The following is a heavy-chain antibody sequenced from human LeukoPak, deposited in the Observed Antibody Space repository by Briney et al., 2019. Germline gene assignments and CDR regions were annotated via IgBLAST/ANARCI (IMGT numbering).Heavy chain of an antibody. Sequence: ASVKVSCKASGYTLTSYGINWVRQATGQGLEWMGWMNPNSGNTGYAQKFQGRVTMTRNTSISTAYMELSGLRSEDTAVYYCARATGTTSDDYWGQGTLVTVSS. D-gene: IGHD1-1*01. CDR2: MNPNSGNT. CDR3: ARATGTTSDDY. CDR1: GYTLTSYG. J-gene: IGHJ4*02. V-gene: IGHV1-8*01.